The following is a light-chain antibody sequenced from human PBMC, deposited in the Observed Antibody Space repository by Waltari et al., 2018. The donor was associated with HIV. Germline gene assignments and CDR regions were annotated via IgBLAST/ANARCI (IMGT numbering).Light chain of an antibody. CDR2: RNK. J-gene: IGLJ2*01. CDR1: SSNIGSNY. Sequence: QSVLTQPPSASGTPGQRVTIPCFGSSSNIGSNYVYWYLQLPGTAPKILIYRNKQRPSGVPDRYSGSRTGTSASLAISGLRSEDEADYYCAAWDDNLSGVVFGGGSKLTVL. V-gene: IGLV1-47*01. CDR3: AAWDDNLSGVV.